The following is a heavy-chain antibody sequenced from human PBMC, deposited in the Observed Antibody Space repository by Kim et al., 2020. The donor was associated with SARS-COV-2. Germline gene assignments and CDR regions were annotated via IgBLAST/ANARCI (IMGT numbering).Heavy chain of an antibody. D-gene: IGHD2-21*01. Sequence: ASVKVSCKASGYTFTSYYMHWVRQAPGQGLEWMGIINPSGGSTSYAQKFQGRVTMTRDTSTSTVYMELSSLRSEDTAVYYCARGGAGHPPYCGGDCYSYVGTYHFDYWGQGTLVTVSS. V-gene: IGHV1-46*01. CDR3: ARGGAGHPPYCGGDCYSYVGTYHFDY. J-gene: IGHJ4*02. CDR2: INPSGGST. CDR1: GYTFTSYY.